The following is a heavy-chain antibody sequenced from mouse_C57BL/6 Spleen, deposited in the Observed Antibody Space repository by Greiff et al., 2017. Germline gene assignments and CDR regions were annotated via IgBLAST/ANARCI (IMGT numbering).Heavy chain of an antibody. CDR3: ARADGNYYFDD. V-gene: IGHV1-69*01. J-gene: IGHJ2*01. Sequence: QVQLKQPGAELVMPGASVKLSCKASGYTFTSYWMHWVKQRPGQGLEWIGEIDPSDSYTNYNQKFKGKSTLTVDKSSSTAYMQLSSLTSEDSAVYYCARADGNYYFDDWGQGTTLTVSS. CDR2: IDPSDSYT. CDR1: GYTFTSYW. D-gene: IGHD2-1*01.